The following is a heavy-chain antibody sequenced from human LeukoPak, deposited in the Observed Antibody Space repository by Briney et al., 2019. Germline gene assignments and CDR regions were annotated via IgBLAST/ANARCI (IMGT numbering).Heavy chain of an antibody. CDR1: GFTFSSYG. Sequence: RRSLRLSCAAFGFTFSSYGMHWVRQIPGKGLEWVAFIRHDVSYQQYADSVKGRFTVSRDNSKDMVYLQMNSLRTEDTAVYYCAKNRDSSDYPRDFDYWGQGTLVTVSS. J-gene: IGHJ4*02. CDR3: AKNRDSSDYPRDFDY. D-gene: IGHD3-22*01. CDR2: IRHDVSYQ. V-gene: IGHV3-30*02.